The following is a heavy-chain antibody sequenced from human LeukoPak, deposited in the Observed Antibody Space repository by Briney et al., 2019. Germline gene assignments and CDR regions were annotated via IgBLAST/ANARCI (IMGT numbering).Heavy chain of an antibody. Sequence: ASVKVSCKASGYTFTSYAISWVRQAPGQGLEWMGRIIPILGIANYAQKFQGRVTITADKSTSTAYMELSSLRSEDTAMYYCARATKDYGDDYWGQGTLVTVSS. D-gene: IGHD4-17*01. J-gene: IGHJ4*02. CDR2: IIPILGIA. CDR1: GYTFTSYA. V-gene: IGHV1-69*04. CDR3: ARATKDYGDDY.